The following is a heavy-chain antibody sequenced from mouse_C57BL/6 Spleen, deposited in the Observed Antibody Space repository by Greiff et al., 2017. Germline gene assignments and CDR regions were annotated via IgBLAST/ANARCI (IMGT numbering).Heavy chain of an antibody. V-gene: IGHV1-55*01. Sequence: QVQLQQPGAELVKPGASVKMSCKASGYTFTSYWITWVKQRPGQGLEWIGDIYPGSGSTNYNEKFKSKATLTVDTSSSTAYMQLSSLTSEDSAVYYGAREIYDGYYVGAMDYWGQGTSVTVSS. CDR3: AREIYDGYYVGAMDY. CDR2: IYPGSGST. J-gene: IGHJ4*01. CDR1: GYTFTSYW. D-gene: IGHD2-3*01.